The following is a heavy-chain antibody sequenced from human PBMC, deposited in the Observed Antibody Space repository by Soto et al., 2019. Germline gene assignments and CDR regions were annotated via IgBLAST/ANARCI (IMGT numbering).Heavy chain of an antibody. Sequence: LRLSCAASGFTFSSYAMSWVRQAPGKGLEWVSAISGSGGSTYYADSVKGRFTISRDNSKNTLYLQMNSLRAEDTAVYYCAKDHKSVRGATTSYFDYWGQGTLVTVSS. CDR3: AKDHKSVRGATTSYFDY. D-gene: IGHD3-10*01. CDR2: ISGSGGST. J-gene: IGHJ4*02. CDR1: GFTFSSYA. V-gene: IGHV3-23*01.